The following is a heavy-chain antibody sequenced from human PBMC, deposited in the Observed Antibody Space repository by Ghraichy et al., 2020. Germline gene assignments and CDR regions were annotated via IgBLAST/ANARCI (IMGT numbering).Heavy chain of an antibody. CDR3: ARGAMTTVTIDASDI. V-gene: IGHV3-21*01. CDR1: GFTFSSYS. Sequence: LSLTCAASGFTFSSYSMNWVRQAPGKGLEWVASISSSSSYIYYTDSVKGRFTISRDNAKKSLYLQMNSLRAEDTAVYYCARGAMTTVTIDASDIWGQGTMVTVS. CDR2: ISSSSSYI. D-gene: IGHD4-17*01. J-gene: IGHJ3*02.